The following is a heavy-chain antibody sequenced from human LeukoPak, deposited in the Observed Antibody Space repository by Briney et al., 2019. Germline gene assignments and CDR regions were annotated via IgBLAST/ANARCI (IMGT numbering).Heavy chain of an antibody. CDR3: ATSYYYDKYYFDY. CDR2: FDPEDGET. D-gene: IGHD3-22*01. J-gene: IGHJ4*02. CDR1: GYTLTELS. Sequence: ASVKVSCKVSGYTLTELSMHWVRQAPGKGLEWMGGFDPEDGETIYAQKFQGRVTMTEDTSTDTAYMELSSLRSEDTAAYYCATSYYYDKYYFDYWGQGTLVTVSS. V-gene: IGHV1-24*01.